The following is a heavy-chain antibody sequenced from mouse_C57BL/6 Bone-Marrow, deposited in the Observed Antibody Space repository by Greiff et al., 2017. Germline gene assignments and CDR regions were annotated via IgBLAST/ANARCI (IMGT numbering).Heavy chain of an antibody. CDR1: GYTFTSYW. Sequence: EVQLQQSGTVLARPGASVKMSCKTSGYTFTSYWMHWVKQRPGQGLEWIGAIYPGNSDTSYNQKFKGKAKLTAVTSASTSYMEISSLTNEDSAVYYCTRSSYLFYARDDGGQGTSVTVSS. CDR3: TRSSYLFYARDD. CDR2: IYPGNSDT. J-gene: IGHJ4*01. V-gene: IGHV1-5*01. D-gene: IGHD2-12*01.